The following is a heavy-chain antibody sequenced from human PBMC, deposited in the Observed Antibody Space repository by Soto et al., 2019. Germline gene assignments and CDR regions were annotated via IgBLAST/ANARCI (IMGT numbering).Heavy chain of an antibody. J-gene: IGHJ3*02. CDR3: AKTVGVTMIVVADAFDI. CDR1: GFTFSSYA. D-gene: IGHD3-22*01. Sequence: EVQLLESGGGLVQPGGSLRLSCAASGFTFSSYAMSWVRQAPGKGLEWVSAISGSGGSTYYADSVKGRFTISRDNSKNTLYLQMNSLRAEDTAVYYCAKTVGVTMIVVADAFDIWGQGTMVTVSS. V-gene: IGHV3-23*01. CDR2: ISGSGGST.